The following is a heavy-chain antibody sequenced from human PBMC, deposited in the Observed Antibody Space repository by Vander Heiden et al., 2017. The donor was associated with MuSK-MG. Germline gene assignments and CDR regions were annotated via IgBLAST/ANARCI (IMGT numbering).Heavy chain of an antibody. D-gene: IGHD6-19*01. CDR2: ISFSGST. J-gene: IGHJ4*02. V-gene: IGHV4-59*08. CDR3: ARHRYNGGWSLFDS. Sequence: QVQLQESGPGLVKPSETLSLTCTVSGGSIGSNYCSWIRQPPGKGLEWIGYISFSGSTNYNPSLKSRVTISVDTPKNQFSLKLTSVTAADTAVYYCARHRYNGGWSLFDSWGLGTLVTVSA. CDR1: GGSIGSNY.